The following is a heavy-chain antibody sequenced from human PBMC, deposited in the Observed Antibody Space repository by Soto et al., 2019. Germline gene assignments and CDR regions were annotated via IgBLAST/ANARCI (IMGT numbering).Heavy chain of an antibody. CDR3: ARALGYTSGHLPIDF. V-gene: IGHV4-34*01. CDR1: GGSFSGYY. J-gene: IGHJ4*02. D-gene: IGHD1-1*01. Sequence: QVQLQQWGAGLLKPSETLSLTCAVYGGSFSGYYWSWIRQPPGKGLEWIGESNHRGSTNYNPSLKSRVTISVDTSKHQFSLKLNSVTAADTAVYYCARALGYTSGHLPIDFWGQGTLLTVSS. CDR2: SNHRGST.